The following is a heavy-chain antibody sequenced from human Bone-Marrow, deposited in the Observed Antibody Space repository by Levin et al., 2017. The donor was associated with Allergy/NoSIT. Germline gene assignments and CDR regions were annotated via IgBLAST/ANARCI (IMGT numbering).Heavy chain of an antibody. CDR1: GFTFSGSS. Sequence: SGGSLRLSCAASGFTFSGSSVDWVRQASGRGLEWVGRMKNKANNYAATYAASGKGRFIISRDDSKNTAYLQVNSLKTDDTAVYYCTSGSHWDYWGQGTLVTVSS. CDR3: TSGSHWDY. CDR2: MKNKANNYAA. J-gene: IGHJ4*02. V-gene: IGHV3-73*01.